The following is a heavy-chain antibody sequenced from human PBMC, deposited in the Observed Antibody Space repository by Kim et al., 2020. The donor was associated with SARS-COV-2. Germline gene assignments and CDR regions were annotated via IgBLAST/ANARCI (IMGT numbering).Heavy chain of an antibody. V-gene: IGHV1-8*01. D-gene: IGHD6-19*01. CDR3: ARVTDSSGWYYSRNYYGMDV. Sequence: ASVKVSCKASGYTFTSYDINWVRQATGQGLEWMGWMNPNSGNTGYAQKFQGRVTMTRNTSTSTAYMELSSLRSEDTAVYYCARVTDSSGWYYSRNYYGMDVWGQGTTVTVSS. CDR1: GYTFTSYD. CDR2: MNPNSGNT. J-gene: IGHJ6*02.